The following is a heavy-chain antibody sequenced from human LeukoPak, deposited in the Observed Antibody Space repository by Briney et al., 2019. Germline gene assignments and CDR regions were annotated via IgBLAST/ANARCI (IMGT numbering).Heavy chain of an antibody. V-gene: IGHV3-30*02. CDR1: GFNFSIYG. CDR3: AKSKRMYYYDGSGYLSLDY. D-gene: IGHD3-22*01. J-gene: IGHJ4*02. Sequence: PGGSLTLSCAASGFNFSIYGMHWVRQAPGKGLEWVAFVRFGGSIKYYVDSVKGRFTISRDNSKNTVYLQMNSLRPEDTAMYYCAKSKRMYYYDGSGYLSLDYWGQGALVTVSS. CDR2: VRFGGSIK.